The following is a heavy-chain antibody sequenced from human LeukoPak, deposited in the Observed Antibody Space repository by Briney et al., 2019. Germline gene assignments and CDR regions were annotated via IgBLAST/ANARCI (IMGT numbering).Heavy chain of an antibody. J-gene: IGHJ4*02. V-gene: IGHV4-39*01. CDR1: GGSISSSLYY. CDR2: IYYSGST. CDR3: ARTRYYYNSRSYGAPYYFDY. Sequence: ASETLSLTCTVSGGSISSSLYYWGWIRQPPGKGLEWIGTIYYSGSTYYNPSLKGRVTISVDTSKNQFSLKLSSVTAADTAVYYCARTRYYYNSRSYGAPYYFDYWGQGTLVTVSS. D-gene: IGHD3-10*01.